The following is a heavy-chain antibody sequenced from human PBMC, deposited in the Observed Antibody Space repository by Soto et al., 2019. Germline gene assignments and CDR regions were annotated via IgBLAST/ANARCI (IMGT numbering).Heavy chain of an antibody. D-gene: IGHD2-15*01. V-gene: IGHV1-69*02. Sequence: QVQLVQSGAEVQKPGSSVKVSCKASGGTFSSYTISWVRQAPGQGLEWMGRIIPILGIANYAQKFQGRVTITADKSTSTAYMELSSLRSEDTAVYYCARPTDCSGGSCYSNQAFDIWGQGTMVTVSS. CDR2: IIPILGIA. CDR3: ARPTDCSGGSCYSNQAFDI. J-gene: IGHJ3*02. CDR1: GGTFSSYT.